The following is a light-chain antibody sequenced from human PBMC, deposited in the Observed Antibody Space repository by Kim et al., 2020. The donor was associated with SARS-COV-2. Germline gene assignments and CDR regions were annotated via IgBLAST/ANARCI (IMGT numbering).Light chain of an antibody. CDR2: DTF. CDR1: QSVSDH. CDR3: QHRSNWPPALT. V-gene: IGKV3-11*01. Sequence: EVVLTQSPATLSLSPGERATLSCRASQSVSDHLVWYQQKPGQAPRLLIYDTFNRATGIPSRFRGSGSGTDFTLTIGSLEPEDSAVYYCQHRSNWPPALTFGGGTKVDIK. J-gene: IGKJ4*01.